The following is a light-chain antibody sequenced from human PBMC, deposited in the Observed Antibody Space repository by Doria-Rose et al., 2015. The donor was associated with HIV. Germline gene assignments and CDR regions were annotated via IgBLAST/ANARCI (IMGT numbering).Light chain of an antibody. V-gene: IGLV2-14*03. CDR2: DVS. J-gene: IGLJ3*02. CDR3: SSYTTSSTLV. Sequence: ASVSGSPAQSIIISCTGTSTDVGGYNYVSWYQQHPGKAPKLMIYDVSNRPSGVSNRFSGSKSGNTASLTISGLQAEDEADYYCSSYTTSSTLVLGGGTKLTVL. CDR1: STDVGGYNY.